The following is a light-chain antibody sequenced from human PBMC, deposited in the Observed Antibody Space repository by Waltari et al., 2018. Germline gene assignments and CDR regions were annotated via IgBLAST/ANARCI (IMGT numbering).Light chain of an antibody. Sequence: EVVLTQSPATRSLSPGERATLSCRASRSVSSYLAWYQQKPGQAPRRLIYDASNRATGIPARFSGSGSGTDFTLTISTLEPEDFAVYYCQQRSNWPLITFGQGTRLEIK. CDR2: DAS. J-gene: IGKJ5*01. CDR1: RSVSSY. CDR3: QQRSNWPLIT. V-gene: IGKV3-11*01.